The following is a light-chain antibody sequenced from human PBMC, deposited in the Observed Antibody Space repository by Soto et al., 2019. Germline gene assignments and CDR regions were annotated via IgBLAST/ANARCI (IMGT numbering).Light chain of an antibody. CDR1: QSVSTN. V-gene: IGKV3-11*01. CDR2: DAS. Sequence: EIVLTQSTATLSLSPGERATLSCRASQSVSTNLAWYQQKPGQAPRLLIYDASNRATDIPARFSGSGSGTDFTLTISSLEPEDFAVYYCQQNNNWPSFTFGPGTKVDI. CDR3: QQNNNWPSFT. J-gene: IGKJ3*01.